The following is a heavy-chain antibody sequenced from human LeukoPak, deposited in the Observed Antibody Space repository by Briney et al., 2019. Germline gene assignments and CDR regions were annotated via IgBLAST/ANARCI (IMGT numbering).Heavy chain of an antibody. CDR2: IYYSGST. CDR1: GGSISSYY. D-gene: IGHD4-17*01. CDR3: ARQTADGNYGPFDY. J-gene: IGHJ4*02. Sequence: SETLSFTCTVSGGSISSYYWSWIRQPPGKGLEWIGYIYYSGSTNYNPSLKSRVTISVDTSKNQFSLKLNSVTAADTAVYYCARQTADGNYGPFDYWGQGTLVTVSS. V-gene: IGHV4-59*08.